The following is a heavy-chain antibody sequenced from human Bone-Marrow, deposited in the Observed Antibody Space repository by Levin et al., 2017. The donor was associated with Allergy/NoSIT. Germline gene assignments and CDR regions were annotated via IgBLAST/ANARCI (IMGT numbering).Heavy chain of an antibody. J-gene: IGHJ6*02. CDR2: IKKDGSEK. CDR3: ASLQVENYYYYGMDV. V-gene: IGHV3-7*01. D-gene: IGHD2-15*01. CDR1: GFTFSIYW. Sequence: GGSLRLSCAASGFTFSIYWMTWVRQAPGKGPEWVANIKKDGSEKYYVDSVKGRFTISRDNAKNSLYLHMNSLRAEDTAVYYCASLQVENYYYYGMDVWGQGTTVTVSS.